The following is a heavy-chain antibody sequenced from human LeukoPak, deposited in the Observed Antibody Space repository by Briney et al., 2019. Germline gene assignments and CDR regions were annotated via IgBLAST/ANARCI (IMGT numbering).Heavy chain of an antibody. J-gene: IGHJ6*03. CDR2: ISGGST. CDR1: GFTVSSNE. Sequence: PGGPLRLSCAASGFTVSSNEMSWVRQAPGKGLEWVSSISGGSTYYADSRKGRFTISRDNSKNTLHLQMNSLRSDDTAVYYCARDLEFDEQQVSSGHKNYYYYYMDVWGKGTTVTISS. D-gene: IGHD6-13*01. V-gene: IGHV3-38-3*01. CDR3: ARDLEFDEQQVSSGHKNYYYYYMDV.